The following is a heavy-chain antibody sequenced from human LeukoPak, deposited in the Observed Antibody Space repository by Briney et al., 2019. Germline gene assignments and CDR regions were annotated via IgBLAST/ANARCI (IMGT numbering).Heavy chain of an antibody. V-gene: IGHV3-20*04. CDR2: INWNGGST. J-gene: IGHJ6*02. CDR3: ARGGIPMIVGDYYYGMDV. D-gene: IGHD3-22*01. Sequence: PGTSLRLSCAASGFTFDDYGMSWVRQAPGKGLEWVSGINWNGGSTGYADSVKGRFTISRDNAKNSLYLQMNSLRAEDTALYYCARGGIPMIVGDYYYGMDVWGQGTTVTVSS. CDR1: GFTFDDYG.